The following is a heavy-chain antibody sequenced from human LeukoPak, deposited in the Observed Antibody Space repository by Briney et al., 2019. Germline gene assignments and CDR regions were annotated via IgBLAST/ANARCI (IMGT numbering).Heavy chain of an antibody. V-gene: IGHV5-51*01. CDR2: IYPGDSDT. J-gene: IGHJ3*02. Sequence: GESLKISCKGSGYSFTSYWIGWERQMPGKGLEWMGIIYPGDSDTRYSPSFQGQVTISADKSISTAYLQWSSLKASDTAMYYCASPGHYDSSGYLNDAFDIWGQGTMVTVSS. CDR1: GYSFTSYW. CDR3: ASPGHYDSSGYLNDAFDI. D-gene: IGHD3-22*01.